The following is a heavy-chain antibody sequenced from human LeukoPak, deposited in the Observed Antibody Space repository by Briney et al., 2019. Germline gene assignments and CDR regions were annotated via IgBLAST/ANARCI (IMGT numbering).Heavy chain of an antibody. CDR2: ITWDGGNT. J-gene: IGHJ4*02. D-gene: IGHD1-26*01. Sequence: GGSPRLSCAASGFTVSSNYMSWVRQAPGKGLEWVSLITWDGGNTYYADSVKGRFTISRDNSNNSLFLQMNSLRPEDTALYYCAKDIGGYRYSNYYFDYWGQGTLVTVSS. CDR1: GFTVSSNY. V-gene: IGHV3-43D*03. CDR3: AKDIGGYRYSNYYFDY.